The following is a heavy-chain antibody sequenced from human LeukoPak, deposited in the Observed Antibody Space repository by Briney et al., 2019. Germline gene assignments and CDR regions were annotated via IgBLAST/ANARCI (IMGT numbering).Heavy chain of an antibody. CDR2: ISSSSSYI. D-gene: IGHD4-17*01. CDR1: GFTFSSYS. Sequence: GGSLRLSCAASGFTFSSYSMNWVRQAPGEGLEWVSSISSSSSYIYYADSVKGRFTISRDNAKNSLYLQMNSLRAEDTAVYYCARDVDYGDFFDYWGQGTLVTVSS. CDR3: ARDVDYGDFFDY. J-gene: IGHJ4*02. V-gene: IGHV3-21*01.